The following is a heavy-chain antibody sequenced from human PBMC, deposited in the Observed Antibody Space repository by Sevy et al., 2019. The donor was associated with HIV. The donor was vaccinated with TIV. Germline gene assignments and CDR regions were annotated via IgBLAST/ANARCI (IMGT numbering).Heavy chain of an antibody. CDR1: GFTFSSYS. D-gene: IGHD3-10*01. Sequence: GGSLRLSCAASGFTFSSYSMNWVRQAPGKGLEWVSSISSSSSYIYYADSVKGRFTISRDNAKNSLYLQMNSLRAEDTAVYYCAGERERVSVLTMVRGTFDIWGQGTMVTVSS. CDR3: AGERERVSVLTMVRGTFDI. V-gene: IGHV3-21*01. J-gene: IGHJ3*02. CDR2: ISSSSSYI.